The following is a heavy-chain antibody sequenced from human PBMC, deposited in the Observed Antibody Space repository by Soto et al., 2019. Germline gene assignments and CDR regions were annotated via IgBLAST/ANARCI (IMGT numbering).Heavy chain of an antibody. CDR2: ISAYNGNT. Sequence: ASVKVSCKASGYTFTSYGISWVRQAPGQGLEWMGWISAYNGNTNYAQKLQGRVTMTTDTSTSTAYMELRSLRSDDTAVYYCARDRALVDIVATSETFDTWGQGTMVTVSS. J-gene: IGHJ3*02. CDR3: ARDRALVDIVATSETFDT. V-gene: IGHV1-18*01. CDR1: GYTFTSYG. D-gene: IGHD5-12*01.